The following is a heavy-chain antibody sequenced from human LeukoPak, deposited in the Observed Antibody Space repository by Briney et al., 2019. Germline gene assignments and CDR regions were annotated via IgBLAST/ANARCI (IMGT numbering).Heavy chain of an antibody. CDR3: ARGIPMVRGVIITAYFDY. CDR2: ISGSGGST. CDR1: GFTFSSYA. D-gene: IGHD3-10*01. J-gene: IGHJ4*02. Sequence: GGSLRLSCAASGFTFSSYAMSWVRQAPGKGLEWVSAISGSGGSTYYADSVKGRFTISRDNSKNTLYLQMNSLRAEDTAVYYCARGIPMVRGVIITAYFDYWGQGTLVTVSS. V-gene: IGHV3-23*01.